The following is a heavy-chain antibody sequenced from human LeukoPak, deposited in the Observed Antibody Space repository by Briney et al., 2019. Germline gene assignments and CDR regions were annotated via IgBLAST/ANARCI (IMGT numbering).Heavy chain of an antibody. CDR2: IYYSGST. Sequence: SETLSLTCTVSGGSISSYYWSWLRQPPGKGLEWIGYIYYSGSTNYNPSLKSRVTISVDTSKNQFSLKLSSVTAADTAVYYCARCRKQWLGDSRNNWFDPWDQGTLVTVSS. V-gene: IGHV4-59*08. J-gene: IGHJ5*02. CDR1: GGSISSYY. CDR3: ARCRKQWLGDSRNNWFDP. D-gene: IGHD6-19*01.